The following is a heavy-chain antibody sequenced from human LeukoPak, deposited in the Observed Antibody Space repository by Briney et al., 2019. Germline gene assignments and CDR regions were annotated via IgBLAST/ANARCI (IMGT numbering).Heavy chain of an antibody. D-gene: IGHD2-2*02. J-gene: IGHJ4*02. CDR2: IIPIFGTA. Sequence: SVKVSCKASGGTFSSYAISWVRQAPGQGLEWMGGIIPIFGTANYAQKFQGRVTITADESTSTAYMELSSLRSEDTAVYYCARVPYCSSTSCYTPYHYWGQGTLVTASS. CDR3: ARVPYCSSTSCYTPYHY. V-gene: IGHV1-69*13. CDR1: GGTFSSYA.